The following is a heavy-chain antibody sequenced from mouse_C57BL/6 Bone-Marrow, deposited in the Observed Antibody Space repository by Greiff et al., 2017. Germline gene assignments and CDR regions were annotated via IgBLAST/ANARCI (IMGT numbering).Heavy chain of an antibody. Sequence: EVQLQQSGPGLVKPSQSLSLTCSVTGYSITSGYYWNWIRQFPGNKLEWMGYISYDGSNNYNPSLKNRISITRDTSKNQFFLKLNSVTTEDTATYYCARGPGRGYWGQGTTLTVSS. J-gene: IGHJ2*01. D-gene: IGHD1-1*01. V-gene: IGHV3-6*01. CDR3: ARGPGRGY. CDR1: GYSITSGYY. CDR2: ISYDGSN.